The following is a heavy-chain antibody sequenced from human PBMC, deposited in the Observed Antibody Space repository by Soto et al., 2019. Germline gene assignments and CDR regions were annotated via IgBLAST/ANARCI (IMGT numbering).Heavy chain of an antibody. J-gene: IGHJ4*02. Sequence: GGSLRLSCAAPGFTFRSYALHWGRQAPGKGLEWVAVISFDGSNKYYADSVKGRFTISRDNSKNTLHLQMNSLRAEDTALYYCARVSIEGVITAYYFDYWGQGTLVTVSS. CDR2: ISFDGSNK. D-gene: IGHD3-22*01. V-gene: IGHV3-30-3*01. CDR1: GFTFRSYA. CDR3: ARVSIEGVITAYYFDY.